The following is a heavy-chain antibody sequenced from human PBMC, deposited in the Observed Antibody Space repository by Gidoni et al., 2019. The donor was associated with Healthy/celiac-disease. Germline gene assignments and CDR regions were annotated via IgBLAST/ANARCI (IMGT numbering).Heavy chain of an antibody. CDR3: ASLTEYSSSLVDY. D-gene: IGHD6-6*01. V-gene: IGHV4-39*01. CDR1: GGSISSSSYY. Sequence: LQLPESGPGLVKPSATLSLTCTVSGGSISSSSYYWGWIRQPPGKGLEWIGSIYYSGSTYYNPSLKSRVTISVDTSKNQFSLKLSSVTAADTAVYYCASLTEYSSSLVDYWGQGTLVTVSS. J-gene: IGHJ4*02. CDR2: IYYSGST.